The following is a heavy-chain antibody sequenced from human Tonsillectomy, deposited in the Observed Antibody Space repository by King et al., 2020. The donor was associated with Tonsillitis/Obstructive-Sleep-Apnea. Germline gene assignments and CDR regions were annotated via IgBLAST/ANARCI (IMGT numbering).Heavy chain of an antibody. J-gene: IGHJ5*02. CDR1: GFTFSSYA. D-gene: IGHD2-2*02. CDR2: ISGSGGST. CDR3: AKGRCTSCYKVFGGAWFDP. V-gene: IGHV3-23*04. Sequence: VQLVESGGGLVQPGGSLRLSCAASGFTFSSYAMSWVRQAPGKGLEWVSAISGSGGSTYYADSVKGRFTISRDTSKDPLYLQMNSLRAEDTAVYYCAKGRCTSCYKVFGGAWFDPWGQGTLVTVSS.